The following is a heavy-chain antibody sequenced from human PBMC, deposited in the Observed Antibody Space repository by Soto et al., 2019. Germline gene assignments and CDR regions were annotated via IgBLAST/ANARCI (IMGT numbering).Heavy chain of an antibody. CDR2: ISSSGSTI. V-gene: IGHV3-11*01. J-gene: IGHJ6*02. CDR3: AREAARQGDYYGMDV. CDR1: GFTFSDYY. Sequence: QVQLVESGGGLVKPGGSLRLSCAASGFTFSDYYMSWIRQAPGKGLEWVSYISSSGSTIYYADSVKGRFTISRDNAKKSLYLQKKRLRAEDTAVYYCAREAARQGDYYGMDVWGQGTTVTVSS. D-gene: IGHD6-25*01.